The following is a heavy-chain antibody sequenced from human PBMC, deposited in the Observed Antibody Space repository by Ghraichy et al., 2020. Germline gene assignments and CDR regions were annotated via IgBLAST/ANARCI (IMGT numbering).Heavy chain of an antibody. CDR1: GFTFSSYW. Sequence: GGSLRLSCAASGFTFSSYWMSWVRQAPGKGLEWVANIKQDGSEKYYVDSVKGRFTISRDNAKNSLYLQMNSLRAEDTAVYYCASGNLYYDFWSGYYTYEGDDAFDIWGQGTMVTVSS. J-gene: IGHJ3*02. CDR3: ASGNLYYDFWSGYYTYEGDDAFDI. D-gene: IGHD3-3*01. CDR2: IKQDGSEK. V-gene: IGHV3-7*03.